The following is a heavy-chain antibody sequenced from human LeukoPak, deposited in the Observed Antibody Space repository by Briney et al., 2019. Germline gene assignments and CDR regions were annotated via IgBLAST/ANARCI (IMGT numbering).Heavy chain of an antibody. V-gene: IGHV1-2*04. CDR1: GYTFTGYY. CDR2: INPNSGGT. CDR3: AGDQEGKRNWFDP. Sequence: ASVKVSCKASGYTFTGYYMHWVRQAPGQGLEWMGWINPNSGGTNYAQKFQGWVTMTRDTSISTAYMELSRLRSDDTAVYYCAGDQEGKRNWFDPWGQGTLVTVSS. J-gene: IGHJ5*02.